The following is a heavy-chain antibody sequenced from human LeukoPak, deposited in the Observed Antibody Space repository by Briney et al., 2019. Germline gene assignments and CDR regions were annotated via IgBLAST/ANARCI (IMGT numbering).Heavy chain of an antibody. D-gene: IGHD3-10*01. J-gene: IGHJ4*02. CDR1: GGSISSYY. CDR2: IYYSGST. CDR3: AKSDGSGSYFDY. Sequence: SETLSLTCTVSGGSISSYYWSWIRQPPGKGLEWIGYIYYSGSTNYNPSLKSRVTISVDTSKNQFPLKLSSVTAADSAVYYCAKSDGSGSYFDYWGQGTLVTVS. V-gene: IGHV4-59*01.